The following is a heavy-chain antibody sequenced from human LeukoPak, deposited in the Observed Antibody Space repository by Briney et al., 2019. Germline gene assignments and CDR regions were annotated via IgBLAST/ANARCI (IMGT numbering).Heavy chain of an antibody. J-gene: IGHJ6*03. CDR3: AKGRQQLTYYYYYMDV. Sequence: GGSLRLSCAASGFTFSSYGMSWVRQAPGKGLEWVSAISGSGGSTYYADSVKGRFTISRDNSKNTLYLQMNSLRAEDTAVYYCAKGRQQLTYYYYYMDVWGKGTTVTVSS. CDR2: ISGSGGST. CDR1: GFTFSSYG. D-gene: IGHD6-13*01. V-gene: IGHV3-23*01.